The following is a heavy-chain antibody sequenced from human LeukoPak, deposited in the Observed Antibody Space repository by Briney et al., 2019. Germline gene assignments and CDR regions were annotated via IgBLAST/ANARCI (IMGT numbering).Heavy chain of an antibody. CDR2: MSYDGFNK. CDR3: AKTKGYSYGYYFDY. D-gene: IGHD5-18*01. Sequence: GGSLRLSCAASGFTFSSYAMHWVRQSLGKGLEWVAVMSYDGFNKYYADSVEGRFTISRDNSKNTLYLQMNSLRAEDTAVYYCAKTKGYSYGYYFDYWGQGTLVTVSS. J-gene: IGHJ4*02. V-gene: IGHV3-30*18. CDR1: GFTFSSYA.